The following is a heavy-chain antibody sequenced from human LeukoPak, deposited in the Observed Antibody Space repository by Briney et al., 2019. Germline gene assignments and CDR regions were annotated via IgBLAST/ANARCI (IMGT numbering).Heavy chain of an antibody. CDR3: ARDSGSSWYLPRPLGY. V-gene: IGHV4-61*01. CDR1: GGSISSGSYY. CDR2: IYYSGST. J-gene: IGHJ4*02. Sequence: SETLSLTCTVSGGSISSGSYYWSWIRQPPGKGLEWIGYIYYSGSTNYNPSLKSRVTISVDTSKNQFSLKLSSVTAADTAVYYCARDSGSSWYLPRPLGYWGQGTLVTVSS. D-gene: IGHD6-13*01.